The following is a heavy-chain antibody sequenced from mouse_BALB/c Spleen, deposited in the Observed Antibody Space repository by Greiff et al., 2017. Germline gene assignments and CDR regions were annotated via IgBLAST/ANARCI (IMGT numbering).Heavy chain of an antibody. CDR3: AREYGNSYWYFDV. CDR2: IYPGNVNT. D-gene: IGHD2-10*02. V-gene: IGHV1S56*01. J-gene: IGHJ1*01. CDR1: GYTFTSYY. Sequence: VQLQQSGPELVKPGASVRISCKASGYTFTSYYIHWVKQRPGQGLEWIGWIYPGNVNTKYNEKFKGKATLTADKSSSTAYMQLSSLTSEDSAVYFCAREYGNSYWYFDVWGAGTTVTVSS.